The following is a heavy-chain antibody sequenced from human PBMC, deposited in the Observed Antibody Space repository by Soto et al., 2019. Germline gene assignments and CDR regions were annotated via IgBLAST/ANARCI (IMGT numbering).Heavy chain of an antibody. Sequence: VSGPSLVNPTQTLTLTCTFSGFSLSTRAMCVSWIRQSPGKALEWLALINWDDDKYYNTSLKTRLTISKDTSKNQVVLTMTNMDPVDTATYYCARIPGYSVSQSYTFFDYRGPGALVTLSS. J-gene: IGHJ4*02. CDR1: GFSLSTRAMC. D-gene: IGHD3-16*02. CDR3: ARIPGYSVSQSYTFFDY. V-gene: IGHV2-70*01. CDR2: INWDDDK.